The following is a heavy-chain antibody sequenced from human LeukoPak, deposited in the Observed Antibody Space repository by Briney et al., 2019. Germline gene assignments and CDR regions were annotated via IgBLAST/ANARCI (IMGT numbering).Heavy chain of an antibody. J-gene: IGHJ4*02. CDR1: GFTFRSYW. CDR2: MNSNGTIT. CDR3: ATAGNYRFDN. V-gene: IGHV3-74*01. Sequence: RGSLRLSCAASGFTFRSYWMHWVRQVPGKGLVWVSRMNSNGTITNYADSVKGRFTISRDNAKNTLYLQMNSLTTEDTAVYYCATAGNYRFDNWGQGTLVTVSS. D-gene: IGHD1-7*01.